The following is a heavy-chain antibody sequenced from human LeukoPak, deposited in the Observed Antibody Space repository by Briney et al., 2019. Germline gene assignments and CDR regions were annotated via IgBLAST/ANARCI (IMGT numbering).Heavy chain of an antibody. CDR1: GGSISSSSHY. CDR3: ARLVRYCSSDSCYPFDY. Sequence: SETLSLTYTGAGGSISSSSHYWGWIRQPPGKGLEWIGSMYYSGGTYYNPSLKSRVTISIDTSKNQFSLKLNSVTAADTAVYYCARLVRYCSSDSCYPFDYWGQGTLVTVSS. J-gene: IGHJ4*02. CDR2: MYYSGGT. D-gene: IGHD2-2*01. V-gene: IGHV4-39*01.